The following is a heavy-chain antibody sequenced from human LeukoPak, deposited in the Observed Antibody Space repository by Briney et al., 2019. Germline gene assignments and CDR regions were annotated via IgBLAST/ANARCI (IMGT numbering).Heavy chain of an antibody. CDR2: ISYDGSNK. Sequence: GRSLRLSCAASGFTFSSYAMHWVRQAPGKGLEWVAVISYDGSNKYYADSVKGRFTISRDNSKNTLYLQMNSLRAEDTAVYYCAREDYGALFDYWGQGTLVTVSS. CDR3: AREDYGALFDY. J-gene: IGHJ4*02. D-gene: IGHD4-17*01. V-gene: IGHV3-30-3*01. CDR1: GFTFSSYA.